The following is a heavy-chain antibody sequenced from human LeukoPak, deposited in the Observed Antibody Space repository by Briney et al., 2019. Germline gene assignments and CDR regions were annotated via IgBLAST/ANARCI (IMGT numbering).Heavy chain of an antibody. CDR1: GVSITSYY. CDR2: IYYSGST. V-gene: IGHV4-59*01. J-gene: IGHJ3*02. Sequence: SETLSLTCTVSGVSITSYYWSWIRQPPGKGLEYIGYIYYSGSTNYNPSLKSRVTISVDTSKNQFSLKLTSVTAADTAVYYFARGLTGYSGGDDAFDIWGQGTVVIVS. D-gene: IGHD6-19*01. CDR3: ARGLTGYSGGDDAFDI.